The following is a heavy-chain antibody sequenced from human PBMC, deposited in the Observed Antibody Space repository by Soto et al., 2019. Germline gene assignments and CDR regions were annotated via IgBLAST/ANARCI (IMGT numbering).Heavy chain of an antibody. V-gene: IGHV3-23*01. CDR3: AKATTDGGWFNPFDS. J-gene: IGHJ4*02. Sequence: GGSLRLSCAASGFSFVNYAMNWVRQAPGKGLEWVSGLSGSGTSTYYADSVKGRFTISRDNSRDTLFLQMNSLTADDTAVYYCAKATTDGGWFNPFDSWGQGALVTVSS. CDR1: GFSFVNYA. D-gene: IGHD6-19*01. CDR2: LSGSGTST.